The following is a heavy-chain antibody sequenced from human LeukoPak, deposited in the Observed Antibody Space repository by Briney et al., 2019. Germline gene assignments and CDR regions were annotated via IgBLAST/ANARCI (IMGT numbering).Heavy chain of an antibody. CDR3: ALPQKRLQLWWAFDY. V-gene: IGHV3-30*03. CDR1: GFTFSSFN. Sequence: QTGGSLRLSCAASGFTFSSFNVNWVRQAPGRGLEWVAVISYDGSNKYYADSVKGRFTISRDNSKNTLYLQMNSLRAEDTAVYYCALPQKRLQLWWAFDYWGQGTLVTVSS. J-gene: IGHJ4*02. CDR2: ISYDGSNK. D-gene: IGHD5-18*01.